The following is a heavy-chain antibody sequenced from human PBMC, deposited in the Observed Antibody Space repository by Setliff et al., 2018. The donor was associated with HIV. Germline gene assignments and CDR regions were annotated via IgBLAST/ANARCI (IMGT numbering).Heavy chain of an antibody. CDR2: FDPEDNKI. J-gene: IGHJ4*02. CDR1: GYTVTELS. Sequence: ASVKVSCKVSGYTVTELSINWVRQAPGKGPEWMGGFDPEDNKIVYAQKFQGRVTTTEDTSTDTAYMELSSLRPEDTAVYYCARSQYDILTGYYIIGFDYWGQGTLVTVSS. CDR3: ARSQYDILTGYYIIGFDY. D-gene: IGHD3-9*01. V-gene: IGHV1-24*01.